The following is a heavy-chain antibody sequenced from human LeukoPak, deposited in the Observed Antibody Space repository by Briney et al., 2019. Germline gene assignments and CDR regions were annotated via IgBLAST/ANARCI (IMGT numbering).Heavy chain of an antibody. CDR3: ARGRRSYSSSWSDNIYYFDY. Sequence: ASVKVSCKASGGTFSSYAISWVRQAPGQGLEWMGRIIPILGIANYAQKFQGRVTITADKSTSTAYMELSSLRSEDTAVYYCARGRRSYSSSWSDNIYYFDYWGQGTLVTVSS. D-gene: IGHD6-13*01. CDR2: IIPILGIA. J-gene: IGHJ4*02. V-gene: IGHV1-69*04. CDR1: GGTFSSYA.